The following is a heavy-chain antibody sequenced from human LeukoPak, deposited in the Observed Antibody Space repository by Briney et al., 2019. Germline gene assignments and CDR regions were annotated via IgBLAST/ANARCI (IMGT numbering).Heavy chain of an antibody. Sequence: SETLSLTCAVYGGSFSGYYWSWIRQPPGKGLEWIGSIYYSGSTYYNPSLKSRVTISVDTSKNQFSLKLSSVTAADTAVYYCARDLRGSYYIFDYWGQGTLVTVSS. CDR1: GGSFSGYY. V-gene: IGHV4-34*01. CDR2: IYYSGST. J-gene: IGHJ4*02. D-gene: IGHD1-26*01. CDR3: ARDLRGSYYIFDY.